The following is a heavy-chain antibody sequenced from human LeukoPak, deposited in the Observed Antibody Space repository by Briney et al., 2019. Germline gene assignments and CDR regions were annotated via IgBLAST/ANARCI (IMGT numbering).Heavy chain of an antibody. CDR3: ARVVTPRYCSSPSCYWKGWFDP. CDR1: GYTFINNW. Sequence: ASVKVSCKASGYTFINNWMHWVRQAPGQGLEWVGLINPTGTTTLYAQKFQGRVTLTRDMSTSTDYMELRSLKSEDTAVYYCARVVTPRYCSSPSCYWKGWFDPWGQGTLVTVSS. CDR2: INPTGTTT. J-gene: IGHJ5*02. V-gene: IGHV1-46*01. D-gene: IGHD2-2*01.